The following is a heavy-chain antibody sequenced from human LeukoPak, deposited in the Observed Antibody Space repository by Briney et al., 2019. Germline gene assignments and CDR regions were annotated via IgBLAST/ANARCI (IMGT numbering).Heavy chain of an antibody. J-gene: IGHJ4*02. CDR1: GGSISSRSYY. D-gene: IGHD1-26*01. Sequence: SETLSLTCSVSGGSISSRSYYWGWIRQPPGKGLEWIGSIYSSGSTYYNPSLKSRVTISVDTSKNQFSLKLSSVTAADTAVYYCARAQGATADYWGQGTLVTVSS. CDR3: ARAQGATADY. CDR2: IYSSGST. V-gene: IGHV4-39*07.